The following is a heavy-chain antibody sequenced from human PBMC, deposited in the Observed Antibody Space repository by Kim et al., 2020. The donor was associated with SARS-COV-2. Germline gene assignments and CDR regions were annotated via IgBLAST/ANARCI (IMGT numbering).Heavy chain of an antibody. CDR1: GYTFTSYG. CDR2: ISAYNGNT. J-gene: IGHJ6*03. V-gene: IGHV1-18*01. Sequence: ASVKVSCKASGYTFTSYGISWVRQAPGQGLEWMGWISAYNGNTNYAQKLQGRVTMTTDTSTSTAYMELRSLRSDDTAVYYCARIPEGRRTYYDFWSGSTPSNYYMDVWGKGTTVTVSS. CDR3: ARIPEGRRTYYDFWSGSTPSNYYMDV. D-gene: IGHD3-3*01.